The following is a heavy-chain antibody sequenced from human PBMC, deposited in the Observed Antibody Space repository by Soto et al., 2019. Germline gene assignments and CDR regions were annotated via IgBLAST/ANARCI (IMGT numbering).Heavy chain of an antibody. Sequence: KPSETLSLTCAVSGGSISSSNWWSWVRQPPGKGLEWIGEIYHSGSTNYNPSLKSRVTISVDKSKNQFSLKLSSVTAADTAVYYCARKYYYDSSGYDYWGQGTLVTVSS. CDR2: IYHSGST. D-gene: IGHD3-22*01. CDR1: GGSISSSNW. J-gene: IGHJ4*02. CDR3: ARKYYYDSSGYDY. V-gene: IGHV4-4*02.